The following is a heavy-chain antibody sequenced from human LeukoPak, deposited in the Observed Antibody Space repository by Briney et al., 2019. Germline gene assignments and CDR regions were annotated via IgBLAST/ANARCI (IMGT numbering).Heavy chain of an antibody. CDR2: TSYSGST. CDR1: GGSISSYY. J-gene: IGHJ4*02. CDR3: ARGGSYYALDF. V-gene: IGHV4-59*01. Sequence: SETLSLTCTVSGGSISSYYWSCIPHPPGKGLEWSGYTSYSGSTNYNHSLKSRVTISVDTSKNQFSLRLSSVTAADTAVYYCARGGSYYALDFWGQGTLVTVSS. D-gene: IGHD1-26*01.